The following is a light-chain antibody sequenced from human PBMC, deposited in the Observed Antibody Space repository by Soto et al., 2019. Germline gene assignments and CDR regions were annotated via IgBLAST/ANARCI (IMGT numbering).Light chain of an antibody. CDR1: QSLSSSY. V-gene: IGKV3-20*01. J-gene: IGKJ1*01. CDR2: GAS. Sequence: EIVLTQSPGTLSLSPGERATLSCRASQSLSSSYLAWYQQRPGQAPRLLIYGASSRATGIPDRFSGSGSGTDFTLTISRLEPEDFAVYYCQQYGSSPRTFGQGIKVEIK. CDR3: QQYGSSPRT.